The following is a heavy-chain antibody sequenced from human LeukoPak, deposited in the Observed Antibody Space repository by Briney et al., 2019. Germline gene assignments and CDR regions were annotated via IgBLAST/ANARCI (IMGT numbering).Heavy chain of an antibody. CDR3: AKAPYDNYYYYMGV. J-gene: IGHJ6*03. CDR1: GFTFSTYA. V-gene: IGHV3-23*01. D-gene: IGHD5-12*01. Sequence: GVSLRLSCAASGFTFSTYAMIWARQAPGKGLEWVSAISGSGGYTYYADSVKGRFTISRDNSKNTLYLQMDSLRAEDTAVYYCAKAPYDNYYYYMGVWGKGTTVTVSS. CDR2: ISGSGGYT.